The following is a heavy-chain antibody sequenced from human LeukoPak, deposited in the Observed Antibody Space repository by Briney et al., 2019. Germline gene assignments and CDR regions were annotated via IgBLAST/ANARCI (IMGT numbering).Heavy chain of an antibody. CDR1: GFTFSSYW. Sequence: GGSLRLSCAASGFTFSSYWMSWVRQAPGKGLEWVANIKQDGNEKYYVDSVKGRFTISRDNAKNSLYLQMNSLRAEDTAVYYCARPHSGTYYDYVWGRNWFDPWGQGTLVTVSS. D-gene: IGHD3-16*01. J-gene: IGHJ5*02. CDR3: ARPHSGTYYDYVWGRNWFDP. V-gene: IGHV3-7*03. CDR2: IKQDGNEK.